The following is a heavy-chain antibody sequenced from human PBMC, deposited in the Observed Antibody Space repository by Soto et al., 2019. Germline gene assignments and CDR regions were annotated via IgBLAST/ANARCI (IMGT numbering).Heavy chain of an antibody. CDR3: AKDRTVAARNFDS. V-gene: IGHV3-23*01. J-gene: IGHJ4*02. Sequence: EVQLLESGGGLVQPGGSLRLSCAASGFAFSNYAMHWVRQAPGKGLEWVSSISTSIDATYYADSVKGRFTISRDDSKNTRYLQMNTLRAEDSAVYYCAKDRTVAARNFDSWGQGTQVTVSS. CDR2: ISTSIDAT. D-gene: IGHD6-6*01. CDR1: GFAFSNYA.